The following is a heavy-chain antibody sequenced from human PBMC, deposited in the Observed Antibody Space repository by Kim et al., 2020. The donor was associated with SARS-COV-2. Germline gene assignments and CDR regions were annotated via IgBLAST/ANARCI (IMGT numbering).Heavy chain of an antibody. V-gene: IGHV1-46*01. CDR2: T. CDR3: ARSANDAFDI. J-gene: IGHJ3*02. Sequence: TSTPKKFQGGFTMTRDTSTSTVYMELSSLRSEDTAVYYCARSANDAFDIWGQGTMVTVSS.